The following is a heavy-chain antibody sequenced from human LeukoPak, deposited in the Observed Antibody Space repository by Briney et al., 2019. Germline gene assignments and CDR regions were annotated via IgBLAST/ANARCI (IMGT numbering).Heavy chain of an antibody. J-gene: IGHJ4*02. D-gene: IGHD3-22*01. V-gene: IGHV3-11*04. CDR1: GFTFSDYF. CDR2: ITNNGRKT. CDR3: ARAGMDGRGYYQGFDY. Sequence: TGGSLRLSCAASGFTFSDYFMGWVRQAPGKGLEWVSYITNNGRKTYYADSMKGRFTISRDNAKNSLFLQMNSLRAEDTALYYCARAGMDGRGYYQGFDYWGRGPLVTVSS.